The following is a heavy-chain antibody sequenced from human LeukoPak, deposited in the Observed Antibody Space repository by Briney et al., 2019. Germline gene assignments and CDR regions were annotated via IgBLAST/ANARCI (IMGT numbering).Heavy chain of an antibody. CDR2: IKQDGSEA. Sequence: PGGSLRLSCAASGFTFGNYAMNWVRQAPGKGLEWVANIKQDGSEAYDGDSVKGRFTISRDNAKNSLYLQMNSLRAEDTAVYYCARVEWMGRMDYWGQGTLITVSS. V-gene: IGHV3-7*04. J-gene: IGHJ4*02. CDR3: ARVEWMGRMDY. CDR1: GFTFGNYA. D-gene: IGHD3-3*01.